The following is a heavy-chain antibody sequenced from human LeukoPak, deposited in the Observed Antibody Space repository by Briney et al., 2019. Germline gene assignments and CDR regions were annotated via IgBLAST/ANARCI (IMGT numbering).Heavy chain of an antibody. CDR2: ISYDGSNK. J-gene: IGHJ4*02. CDR1: GFTFSSYA. D-gene: IGHD5-18*01. Sequence: GGSLRLSCAASGFTFSSYAMHWVRQAPGKGLEWVAVISYDGSNKYYADSVKGRFTISRDNSKNTLYLQMNSLRAEDTAVYYCAREFRKIQLSFDYLGQGTLVTVSS. V-gene: IGHV3-30-3*01. CDR3: AREFRKIQLSFDY.